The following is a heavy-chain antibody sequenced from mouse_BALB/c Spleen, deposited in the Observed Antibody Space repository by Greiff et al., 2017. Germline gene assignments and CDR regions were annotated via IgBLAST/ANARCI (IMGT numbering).Heavy chain of an antibody. CDR3: ARGRDYGYGPFAY. CDR1: GFNIKDYY. Sequence: VQLKQSGAELVRPGALVKLSCKASGFNIKDYYMHWVKQRPEQGLEWIGWIDPENGNTIYDPKFQGKASITADTSSNTAYLQLSSLTSEDTAVYYCARGRDYGYGPFAYWGQGTLVTVSA. D-gene: IGHD1-2*01. CDR2: IDPENGNT. V-gene: IGHV14-1*02. J-gene: IGHJ3*01.